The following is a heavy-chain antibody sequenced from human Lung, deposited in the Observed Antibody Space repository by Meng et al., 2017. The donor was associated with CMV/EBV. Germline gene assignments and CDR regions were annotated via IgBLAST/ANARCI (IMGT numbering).Heavy chain of an antibody. Sequence: GESLKISCVVSRFTFNDFEMSWVRQAPGKGPEWVSYISSSGYTIYYADSVKGRFTISRDNAKNSLHLQMNNLRAEDTAVYYCARVGYSNAPAHYYYGLDVWGQGTTVXVSS. CDR2: ISSSGYTI. CDR3: ARVGYSNAPAHYYYGLDV. D-gene: IGHD6-13*01. J-gene: IGHJ6*02. CDR1: RFTFNDFE. V-gene: IGHV3-48*03.